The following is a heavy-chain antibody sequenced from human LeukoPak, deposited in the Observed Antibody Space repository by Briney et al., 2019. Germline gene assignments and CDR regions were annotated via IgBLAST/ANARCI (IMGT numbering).Heavy chain of an antibody. CDR1: GFTFSTFA. V-gene: IGHV3-23*01. Sequence: GGSLRLSCAASGFTFSTFAMIWVRQPPGKGLEWVSAISGSGGSTYYADSVKGRFTISRDNSKNTLYLQMNSLRAEDTAVYYCAKDSTLGALYYFDYWGQGTLVTVSS. D-gene: IGHD4/OR15-4a*01. CDR3: AKDSTLGALYYFDY. J-gene: IGHJ4*02. CDR2: ISGSGGST.